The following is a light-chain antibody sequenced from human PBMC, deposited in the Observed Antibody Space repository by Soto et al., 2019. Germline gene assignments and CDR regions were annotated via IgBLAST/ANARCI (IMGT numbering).Light chain of an antibody. Sequence: DIQMTQSPSTLSASVGDRVTITCRASQSISSWLAWYQQKPGKAPKLLIYDASSLESGVPSRFSGSGSGTEFTPTISSLQPDDFATYYCQQYNSAWTFGQGTKVEIK. CDR3: QQYNSAWT. CDR1: QSISSW. J-gene: IGKJ1*01. CDR2: DAS. V-gene: IGKV1-5*01.